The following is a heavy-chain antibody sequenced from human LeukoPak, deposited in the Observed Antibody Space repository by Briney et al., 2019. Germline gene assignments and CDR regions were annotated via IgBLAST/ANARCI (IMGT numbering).Heavy chain of an antibody. CDR1: GFMFSGNW. D-gene: IGHD5-24*01. CDR2: IKEDGTET. Sequence: GGSLRLSCAASGFMFSGNWMSWVRLAPGKGLEWVANIKEDGTETYYVDSVKGRFTISRDNAKNSLYLQMNSLRVEDTAVYYCAKEGRSLQTYWGQGTLVTVSS. V-gene: IGHV3-7*03. J-gene: IGHJ4*02. CDR3: AKEGRSLQTY.